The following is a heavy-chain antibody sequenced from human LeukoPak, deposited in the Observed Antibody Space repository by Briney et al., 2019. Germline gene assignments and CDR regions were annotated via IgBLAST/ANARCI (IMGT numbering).Heavy chain of an antibody. V-gene: IGHV1-18*01. D-gene: IGHD3-22*01. CDR3: GRDQRITQIVVVTETFDM. J-gene: IGHJ3*02. Sequence: ASVTVSFKSSDYTFTNYGISGVRQAPGQGLEWVGWMSAYNGNTIYAQKFKGRVTMTTDTPTSTAYMELRSLRSDDTAVYYCGRDQRITQIVVVTETFDMWGQGTLVTVSS. CDR1: DYTFTNYG. CDR2: MSAYNGNT.